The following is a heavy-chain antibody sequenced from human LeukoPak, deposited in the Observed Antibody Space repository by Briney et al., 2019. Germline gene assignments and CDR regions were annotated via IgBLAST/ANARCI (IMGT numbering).Heavy chain of an antibody. J-gene: IGHJ4*02. CDR3: AKDHEQWLTYFDY. Sequence: GGSLRLSCAASEFTFSSYSMNWVRQAPGKGLEWVSYISGSGNTKYYADSVKGRFTISRDNAKNSLYLQINSLRAEDTAIYYCAKDHEQWLTYFDYWGQGTLVTVSS. CDR1: EFTFSSYS. D-gene: IGHD6-19*01. V-gene: IGHV3-48*01. CDR2: ISGSGNTK.